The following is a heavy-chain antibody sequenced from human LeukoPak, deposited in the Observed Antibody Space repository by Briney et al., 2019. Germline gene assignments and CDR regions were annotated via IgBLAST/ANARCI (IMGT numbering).Heavy chain of an antibody. J-gene: IGHJ3*02. V-gene: IGHV1-69*05. CDR1: GGTFSSYA. D-gene: IGHD6-13*01. Sequence: SVKVSCKASGGTFSSYAISWVRQAPGQGLEWMGGIIPIFGTANYAQKFQGRVTITTDESTSTAYMELRSLRSEDTAVYYCARGPGSSSWNPYDAFDIWGQGTMVTVSS. CDR3: ARGPGSSSWNPYDAFDI. CDR2: IIPIFGTA.